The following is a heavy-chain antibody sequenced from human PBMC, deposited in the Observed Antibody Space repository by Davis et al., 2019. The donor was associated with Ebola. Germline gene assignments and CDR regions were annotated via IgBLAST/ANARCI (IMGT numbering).Heavy chain of an antibody. CDR3: ARGGGYSYGTRYYYYGMDV. J-gene: IGHJ6*02. CDR2: IYPGDSDT. Sequence: GESLKISCTGSGYSFTSYCIGWVRQMPGKGLEWMGIIYPGDSDTRYSPSFQGQVTISADKSISTAYLQWSSLKASETAMYYCARGGGYSYGTRYYYYGMDVWGQGTTVTVSS. D-gene: IGHD5-18*01. V-gene: IGHV5-51*01. CDR1: GYSFTSYC.